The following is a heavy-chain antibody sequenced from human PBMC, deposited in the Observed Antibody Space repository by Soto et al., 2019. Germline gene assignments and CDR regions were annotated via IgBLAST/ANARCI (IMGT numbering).Heavy chain of an antibody. J-gene: IGHJ6*02. D-gene: IGHD1-1*01. CDR1: GGSMTSGDQY. Sequence: SETLSLTCTVTGGSMTSGDQYWTWIRHRPGEGLEWFGYINHRGSLYYNPSLKSRVSMSVDTSKNQFSLDLTSVTAADTAVYYCARELPQRQGRNMDVWGQGTTVTVSS. CDR3: ARELPQRQGRNMDV. V-gene: IGHV4-31*03. CDR2: INHRGSL.